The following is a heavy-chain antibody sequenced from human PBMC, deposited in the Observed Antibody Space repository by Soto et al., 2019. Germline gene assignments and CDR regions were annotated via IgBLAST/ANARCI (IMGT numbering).Heavy chain of an antibody. Sequence: GGSLRLSCAASGFTFSSYGMHWVRQPPGMGVEGGAVLSYDGREKDNADSVKGRFTISRDNSKNTLYLQMNSLRTEDTAVYYCAKDQDKGGAIYYFDYWGQGTLVTVSS. CDR1: GFTFSSYG. D-gene: IGHD3-16*02. CDR3: AKDQDKGGAIYYFDY. CDR2: LSYDGREK. J-gene: IGHJ4*02. V-gene: IGHV3-30*18.